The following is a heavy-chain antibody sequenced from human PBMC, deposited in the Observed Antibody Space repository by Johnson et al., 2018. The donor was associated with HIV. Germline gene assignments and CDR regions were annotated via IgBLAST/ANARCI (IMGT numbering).Heavy chain of an antibody. CDR2: INWEGDRT. J-gene: IGHJ3*02. CDR1: GFTFSSAW. CDR3: ARAINDAFDI. V-gene: IGHV3-66*01. Sequence: VQLVESGGGLVKPGGSLRLSCVASGFTFSSAWMGWVRQAPGKGLEWVSLINWEGDRTYYGDSVKGRFTISRDNSKNTLYLQMNSLRAEDTAVYFCARAINDAFDIWGQGTMVTVSS.